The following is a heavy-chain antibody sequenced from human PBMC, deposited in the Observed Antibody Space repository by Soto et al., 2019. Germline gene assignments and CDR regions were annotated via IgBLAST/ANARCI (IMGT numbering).Heavy chain of an antibody. CDR3: ARHDPLATIFGVVIPPPQNYYYYGMDV. CDR2: IYYSGST. Sequence: PSETLSLTCTVSGGSISSSSYYWGWIRQPPGKGLEWIGSIYYSGSTYYNPSLKSRVTISVDTSKNQFSLKLSSVTAADTAVYYCARHDPLATIFGVVIPPPQNYYYYGMDVWGQGTTVTVSS. V-gene: IGHV4-39*01. J-gene: IGHJ6*02. CDR1: GGSISSSSYY. D-gene: IGHD3-3*01.